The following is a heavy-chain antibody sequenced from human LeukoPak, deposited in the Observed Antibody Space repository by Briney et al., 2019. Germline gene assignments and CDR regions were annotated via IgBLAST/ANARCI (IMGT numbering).Heavy chain of an antibody. Sequence: SETLSLTCAVYGGSFSGYYWSWIRQPPGKGLEWIGEINHSGSTNYNPSLKSRVTISVDTSKNQFSLKLSSVTAADTAVYYCARLRGYSGYVADYWGQGTLVTVSS. CDR1: GGSFSGYY. V-gene: IGHV4-34*01. J-gene: IGHJ4*02. D-gene: IGHD5-12*01. CDR3: ARLRGYSGYVADY. CDR2: INHSGST.